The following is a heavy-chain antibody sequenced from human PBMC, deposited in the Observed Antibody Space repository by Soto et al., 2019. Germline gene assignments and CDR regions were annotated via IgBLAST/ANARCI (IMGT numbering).Heavy chain of an antibody. CDR3: ASDQGMLIFGGIMPKVRYYYGMDV. Sequence: ASVKVSCKASGYAFTRNPIQWVRQAPGQSLEWVGWINVGNGDTRYSQKFQGRVTITRDTSASTVYMELSSLRSEDTAVYYCASDQGMLIFGGIMPKVRYYYGMDVWAQGTTVTVS. D-gene: IGHD3-16*01. CDR1: GYAFTRNP. V-gene: IGHV1-3*01. CDR2: INVGNGDT. J-gene: IGHJ6*01.